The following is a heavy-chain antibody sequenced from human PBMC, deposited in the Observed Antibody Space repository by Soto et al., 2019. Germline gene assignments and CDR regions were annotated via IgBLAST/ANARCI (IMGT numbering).Heavy chain of an antibody. J-gene: IGHJ6*04. V-gene: IGHV3-23*01. CDR1: GCHFSSYA. Sequence: GSLRLSCAGSGCHFSSYAMSWVRQAPGKGLEWVSAISGSGGSTYYADSVKGRFTISRDNSKNTLYLQMNSLRAEDTAVYYCAKGDCSSTSCGMDVWGKGTTVTVSS. D-gene: IGHD2-2*01. CDR2: ISGSGGST. CDR3: AKGDCSSTSCGMDV.